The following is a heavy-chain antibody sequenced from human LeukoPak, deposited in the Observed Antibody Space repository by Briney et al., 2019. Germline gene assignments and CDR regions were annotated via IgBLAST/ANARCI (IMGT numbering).Heavy chain of an antibody. CDR2: IIPIFGTA. D-gene: IGHD4-23*01. J-gene: IGHJ4*02. V-gene: IGHV1-69*13. CDR1: GGTFSSYA. CDR3: ARTQLTTVVTPYMGIFDY. Sequence: ASVKVSCKASGGTFSSYAISWVRQAPGQGLEWMGGIIPIFGTANYAQKFQGRVTITADESTSTAYMELSSLRSEDTAVCYCARTQLTTVVTPYMGIFDYWGQGTLVTVSS.